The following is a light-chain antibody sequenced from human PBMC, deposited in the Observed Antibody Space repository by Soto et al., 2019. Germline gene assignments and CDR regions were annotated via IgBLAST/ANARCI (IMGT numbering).Light chain of an antibody. CDR2: GAC. Sequence: EIVLTQSPGTLSLSPGERATLSCRASQSVSSSYLAWYQQKPGQAPRLLIYGACSRATGIPDRFSGSGSGTDFTLTISRLEPEDFAVYYCQQYGSSPTWTFGQGTKVEIK. V-gene: IGKV3-20*01. CDR3: QQYGSSPTWT. CDR1: QSVSSSY. J-gene: IGKJ1*01.